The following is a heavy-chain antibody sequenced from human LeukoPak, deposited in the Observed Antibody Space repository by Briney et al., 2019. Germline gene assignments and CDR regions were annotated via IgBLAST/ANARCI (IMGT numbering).Heavy chain of an antibody. D-gene: IGHD3-22*01. CDR3: ASQYYYDSSAPTLDYYGMDV. J-gene: IGHJ6*02. CDR2: IYYSGST. Sequence: KTSETLSLTCTVSGGSISSYYWSWIRQPPGKGLEWIGYIYYSGSTNYNPSLKSRVTISVDTSKNQFSLKLSSVTAADTAVYYCASQYYYDSSAPTLDYYGMDVWGQGTTVTVSS. V-gene: IGHV4-59*08. CDR1: GGSISSYY.